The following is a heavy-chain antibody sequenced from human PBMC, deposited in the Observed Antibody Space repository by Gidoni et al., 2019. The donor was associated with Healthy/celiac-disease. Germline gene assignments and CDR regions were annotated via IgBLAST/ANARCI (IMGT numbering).Heavy chain of an antibody. CDR2: IYYSGST. CDR1: GGSISSYY. J-gene: IGHJ4*02. CDR3: ARGQYSSSSGFDY. V-gene: IGHV4-59*01. Sequence: QVQLQESGPGLVKPSETLSLTCTVPGGSISSYYWSWIRQPPGKGLEWSGYIYYSGSTNYNPSLKSRVTISVDTSKIQFSLKLSSVTAADTAVYYCARGQYSSSSGFDYWGQGTLVTVSS. D-gene: IGHD6-6*01.